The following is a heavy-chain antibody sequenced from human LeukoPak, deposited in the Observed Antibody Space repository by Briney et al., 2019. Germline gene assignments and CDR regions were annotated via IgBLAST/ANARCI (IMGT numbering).Heavy chain of an antibody. J-gene: IGHJ4*02. CDR3: ARDSGGNLFDL. V-gene: IGHV3-30*03. Sequence: GRALRVSSAAPGFTFIIFGMHCVCQAPGGGVGRVALISYEEGNKYYGDSVKGRFTVSKDNANTTLFLHMNSLRGDDTALYYCARDSGGNLFDLWGQGTPVAVSS. D-gene: IGHD2-15*01. CDR1: GFTFIIFG. CDR2: ISYEEGNK.